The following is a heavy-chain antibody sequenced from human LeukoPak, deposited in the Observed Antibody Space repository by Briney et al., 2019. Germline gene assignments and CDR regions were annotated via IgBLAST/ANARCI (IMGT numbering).Heavy chain of an antibody. CDR1: GFTFSSYS. J-gene: IGHJ6*03. Sequence: PGGSLRLSCATSGFTFSSYSMNWVRQAPGKGLEWVSYISSSSSTIYYADSVKGRFTVSRDNAKNSLYLQMNSLRAEDTAVYYCARCVDTAMVYYYYYYYMDVWGKGTTVTVSS. V-gene: IGHV3-48*04. CDR2: ISSSSSTI. CDR3: ARCVDTAMVYYYYYYYMDV. D-gene: IGHD5-18*01.